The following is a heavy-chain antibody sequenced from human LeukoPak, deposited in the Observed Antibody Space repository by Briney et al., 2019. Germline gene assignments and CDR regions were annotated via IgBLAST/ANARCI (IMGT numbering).Heavy chain of an antibody. CDR2: MHHSGRT. Sequence: PSETLSLTCAVSGYSISSGYYWGWIRQPPGQGLEWIGSMHHSGRTDYNPSLKRRVTISVDTSNNHFSLKLRSVTAADTAVYYCARHSGYDILTGYYPWYFDYWGQGTLVTVSS. J-gene: IGHJ4*02. CDR1: GYSISSGYY. V-gene: IGHV4-38-2*01. D-gene: IGHD3-9*01. CDR3: ARHSGYDILTGYYPWYFDY.